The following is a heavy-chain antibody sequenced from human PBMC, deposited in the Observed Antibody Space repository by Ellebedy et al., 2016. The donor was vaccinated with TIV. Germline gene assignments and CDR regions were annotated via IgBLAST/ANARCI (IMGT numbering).Heavy chain of an antibody. D-gene: IGHD3-22*01. CDR1: GFTFSSYG. Sequence: GESLKISCAASGFTFSSYGMHWVRQAPGKGLEWVSAISGSGGSTYYADSVKGRFTISRDNSKNTLYLQMNSLRAEDTAVYYCARATGRGYYFDSSGYHPCDYWGQGTLVTVSS. CDR3: ARATGRGYYFDSSGYHPCDY. V-gene: IGHV3-23*01. J-gene: IGHJ4*02. CDR2: ISGSGGST.